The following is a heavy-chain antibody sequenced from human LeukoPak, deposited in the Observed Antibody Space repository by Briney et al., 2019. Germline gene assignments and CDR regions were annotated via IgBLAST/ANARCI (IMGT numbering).Heavy chain of an antibody. CDR3: ARDRGYCSGGSCYVTNFDY. V-gene: IGHV3-66*01. D-gene: IGHD2-15*01. CDR1: GFTVSSNY. Sequence: PGGSLRLSCAASGFTVSSNYMSWVRQAPGKGLEWVSVIYSGGSTYYADSVKGRFTISRDNSKNTLYLQMNSLRAEDTAVYYCARDRGYCSGGSCYVTNFDYWGQGTLVTVSS. J-gene: IGHJ4*02. CDR2: IYSGGST.